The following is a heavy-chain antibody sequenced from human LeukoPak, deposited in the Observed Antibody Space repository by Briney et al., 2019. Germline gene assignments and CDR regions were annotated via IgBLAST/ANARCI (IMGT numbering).Heavy chain of an antibody. CDR1: GGSISSYY. V-gene: IGHV4-59*01. Sequence: PSETLSLTCTVSGGSISSYYWSWIRQPPGKGLEWIGYIYYSGSTNYNPSLKSRVTISVDTSKNQFSLKLSSVTAADTAVYYCAGEEMATRNDAFDIWGQGTMVTVSS. CDR3: AGEEMATRNDAFDI. D-gene: IGHD5-24*01. CDR2: IYYSGST. J-gene: IGHJ3*02.